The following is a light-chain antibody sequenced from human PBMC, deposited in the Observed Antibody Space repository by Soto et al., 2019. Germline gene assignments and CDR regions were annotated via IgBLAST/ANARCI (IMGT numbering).Light chain of an antibody. V-gene: IGKV3-11*01. CDR3: QQRKNWPPIT. Sequence: EIELTHSPATLSFSPGETATLSCRASQNVDKFLAWYQQRPGQPPRLLIFDSSNRATGVPVRFSGSGSGTVFTLTIGSLEPEDSAVYYCQQRKNWPPITFGQGTRLEIK. CDR2: DSS. CDR1: QNVDKF. J-gene: IGKJ5*01.